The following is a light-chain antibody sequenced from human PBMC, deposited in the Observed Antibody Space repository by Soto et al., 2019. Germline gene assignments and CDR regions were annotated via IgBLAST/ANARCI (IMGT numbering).Light chain of an antibody. CDR1: SSDVGGYNY. V-gene: IGLV2-14*03. Sequence: QSALTQPASVSGSPGQSITISCTGTSSDVGGYNYVSWYQHHPGKVPKLLIYDVNLRPPGISNRFSGSKSGNTASLTISGIPADDASYYYCGSYTNSITLVFGGGTKVTVL. CDR2: DVN. CDR3: GSYTNSITLV. J-gene: IGLJ2*01.